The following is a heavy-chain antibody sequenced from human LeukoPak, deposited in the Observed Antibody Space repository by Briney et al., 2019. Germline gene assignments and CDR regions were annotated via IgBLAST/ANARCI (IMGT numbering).Heavy chain of an antibody. CDR3: ATHGDPYYDFWSGYT. CDR1: GGSISSSSYY. J-gene: IGHJ5*02. V-gene: IGHV4-39*07. D-gene: IGHD3-3*01. CDR2: IHYSGST. Sequence: SETLSLTCTVSGGSISSSSYYWAWLRQPPGTGLEWIGSIHYSGSTYYNPSLQSRVTISIDTSKNQFSLKLRFVTAADTAVYYCATHGDPYYDFWSGYTWGQGTLVTVSS.